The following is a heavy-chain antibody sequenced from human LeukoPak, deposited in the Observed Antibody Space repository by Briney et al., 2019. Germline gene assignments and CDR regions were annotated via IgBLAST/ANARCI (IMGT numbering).Heavy chain of an antibody. Sequence: ASVKVSCKVSGYTLTELSMHWVRQAPGKGLEWMGGFDPEDGETIYAQKFQGRVTMTEDTSTDTAYMELNSLRAEDTAVYYCARDSEDYGDYVPDYWGQGTLVTVSS. CDR1: GYTLTELS. J-gene: IGHJ4*02. V-gene: IGHV1-24*01. D-gene: IGHD4-17*01. CDR3: ARDSEDYGDYVPDY. CDR2: FDPEDGET.